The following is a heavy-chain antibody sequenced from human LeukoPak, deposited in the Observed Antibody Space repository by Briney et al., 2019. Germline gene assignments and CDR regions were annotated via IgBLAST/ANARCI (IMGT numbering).Heavy chain of an antibody. D-gene: IGHD3-10*01. CDR3: AKDRWWGVRGVIHDY. J-gene: IGHJ4*02. CDR1: EFSVSTNY. CDR2: IYTGGST. Sequence: PGGSLRLSCAASEFSVSTNYMSWVRQAPGKGLEWVSVIYTGGSTYYADSVKGRFTISRDTSKNTLYLQMNSLRAEDTAVYYCAKDRWWGVRGVIHDYWGQGTLVTVSS. V-gene: IGHV3-53*01.